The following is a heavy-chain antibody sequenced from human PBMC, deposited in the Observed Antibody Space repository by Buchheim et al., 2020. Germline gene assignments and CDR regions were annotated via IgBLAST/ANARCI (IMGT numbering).Heavy chain of an antibody. J-gene: IGHJ5*01. V-gene: IGHV3-23*04. CDR1: GFIFSSYA. Sequence: EVQLVESGGGLVEPGGSLRLTCAASGFIFSSYAMTWVRQAPGKGLEWVSGISGTGDDRNYADSVKGRFTISRDNSENTVLVQMDSLRDEDTAVYYCTKGRSLESFSLFDSWGQGTL. D-gene: IGHD3-3*01. CDR3: TKGRSLESFSLFDS. CDR2: ISGTGDDR.